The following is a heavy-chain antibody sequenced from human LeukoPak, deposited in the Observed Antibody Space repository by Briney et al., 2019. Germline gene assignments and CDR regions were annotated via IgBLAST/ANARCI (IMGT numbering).Heavy chain of an antibody. J-gene: IGHJ4*02. CDR1: VGDNRRSYH. Sequence: SETVSLTCICTVGDNRRSYHWRWLRQQPGKELAWIEYILYSGSTHHNPSLKSGVRISVDTSKNQFSLKLRTVTATDPAVNHCARMKSRAEYFYDSWGQGTLVTVSS. CDR3: ARMKSRAEYFYDS. CDR2: ILYSGST. V-gene: IGHV4-31*03.